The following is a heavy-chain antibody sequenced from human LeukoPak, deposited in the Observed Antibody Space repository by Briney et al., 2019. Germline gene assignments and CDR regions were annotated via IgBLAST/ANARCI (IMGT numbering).Heavy chain of an antibody. D-gene: IGHD2-21*01. Sequence: GGSLRLSCAASGLTFSSYGMHWVRQAPGKGLEWVAVIWYDGSNKYYADSVKGRFTISRDNSKNTLYLQMNSLRAEDTAVYYCAKQRTRLWWLDYWGQGTLVTVSS. V-gene: IGHV3-33*06. J-gene: IGHJ4*02. CDR3: AKQRTRLWWLDY. CDR2: IWYDGSNK. CDR1: GLTFSSYG.